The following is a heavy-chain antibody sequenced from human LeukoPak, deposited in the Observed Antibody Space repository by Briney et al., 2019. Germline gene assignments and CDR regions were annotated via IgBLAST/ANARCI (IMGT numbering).Heavy chain of an antibody. CDR3: AKGLTAGGWFGYYFDY. CDR2: ISGSGGST. CDR1: GFTFSSYV. Sequence: GGSLRLSCAASGFTFSSYVVSWVRQVPGKGLQWVSGISGSGGSTDYADSVKGRFTISRDNSKNTLYLQMSSLRAEDTAVYYCAKGLTAGGWFGYYFDYWGQGTLVAVSS. D-gene: IGHD3-10*01. V-gene: IGHV3-23*01. J-gene: IGHJ4*02.